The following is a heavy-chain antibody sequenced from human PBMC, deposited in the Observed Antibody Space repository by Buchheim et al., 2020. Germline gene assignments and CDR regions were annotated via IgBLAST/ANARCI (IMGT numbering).Heavy chain of an antibody. CDR1: GFTFSNYG. V-gene: IGHV3-33*01. CDR3: ARDIGQLWLYYYYGMDV. D-gene: IGHD5-18*01. J-gene: IGHJ6*02. CDR2: IWYDGSNK. Sequence: QVQLVESGGGVVQPGRSLRLSCAASGFTFSNYGMHWVRQAPGKGLEWVAVIWYDGSNKYYADSVKGRFTISRDNSKNTLYLQMNSLRAEDTAVYYCARDIGQLWLYYYYGMDVWGQGTT.